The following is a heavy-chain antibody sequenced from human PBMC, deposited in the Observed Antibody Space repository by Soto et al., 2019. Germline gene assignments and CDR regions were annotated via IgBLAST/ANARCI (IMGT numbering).Heavy chain of an antibody. CDR1: GYTFTSYG. V-gene: IGHV1-18*01. D-gene: IGHD5-12*01. CDR2: ISAYNGNT. J-gene: IGHJ4*02. Sequence: QVQLVQSGAEVKKPGASVKVSCKASGYTFTSYGISWVRQAPGQGLEWMGWISAYNGNTNYAQKLQGRVTMTTDTSXXTAHMELRSLRSDDTAVYYCARVGGYDQLHVNFDYWGQGTLVTVSS. CDR3: ARVGGYDQLHVNFDY.